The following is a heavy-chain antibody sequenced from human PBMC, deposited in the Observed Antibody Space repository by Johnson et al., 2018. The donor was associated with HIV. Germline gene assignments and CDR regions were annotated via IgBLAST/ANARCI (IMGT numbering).Heavy chain of an antibody. CDR1: GFTFNRFS. V-gene: IGHV3-23*04. CDR3: AKGDYYDKRNPVAMWGRTGDAFDG. J-gene: IGHJ3*01. Sequence: MMLVESGGGLVQPGGSLRLSCTASGFTFNRFSMNWVRQAPGKGLEWVSGISGRGDTTYYVDSVRGRFTISRDNSKNMVFVEIGDLRVEETAVYFCAKGDYYDKRNPVAMWGRTGDAFDGWGRGTMVTVFS. CDR2: ISGRGDTT. D-gene: IGHD3-22*01.